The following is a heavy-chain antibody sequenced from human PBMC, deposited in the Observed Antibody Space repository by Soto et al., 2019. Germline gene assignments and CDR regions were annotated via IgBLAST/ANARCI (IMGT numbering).Heavy chain of an antibody. CDR3: ARHRATGYSTALLRLYYFDY. J-gene: IGHJ4*02. CDR2: IYYSGKS. CDR1: GGSISTSGYS. V-gene: IGHV4-39*01. D-gene: IGHD5-18*01. Sequence: QLQLQESGPGLVKPSETLSLACTVSGGSISTSGYSWGWIRQPPGKGLEWIGSIYYSGKSDHNPSLKSRDTMSGDTSKNQFSLKLTSVTAADTAVYYCARHRATGYSTALLRLYYFDYWGQGTLVTVSS.